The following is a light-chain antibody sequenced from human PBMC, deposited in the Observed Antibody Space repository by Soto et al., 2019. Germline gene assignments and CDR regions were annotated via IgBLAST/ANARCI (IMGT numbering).Light chain of an antibody. Sequence: DIQLTQSPSFLSASVGDKVTITCRASQGISSYLAWYQQKPGKAPKLLIYGASTLESGVPSRFSGSGSGTEFTLTISSLQPEDFATYYCQQLNSYPPTFGQGTRLEIK. CDR2: GAS. V-gene: IGKV1-9*01. J-gene: IGKJ5*01. CDR3: QQLNSYPPT. CDR1: QGISSY.